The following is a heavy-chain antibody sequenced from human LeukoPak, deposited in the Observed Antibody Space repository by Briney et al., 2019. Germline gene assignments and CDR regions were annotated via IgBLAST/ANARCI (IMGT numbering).Heavy chain of an antibody. V-gene: IGHV1-69*05. CDR1: GGTFSSYA. CDR2: IIPIFGTA. CDR3: ATDRPYSGSYGPVGY. J-gene: IGHJ4*02. Sequence: SVKVSCKASGGTFSSYAISWVRQAPGQGLEWMGGIIPIFGTANYAQKFQGRVTITTDESTSTAYMELSSLRSEDTAVYYCATDRPYSGSYGPVGYWGQGTLVTVSS. D-gene: IGHD1-26*01.